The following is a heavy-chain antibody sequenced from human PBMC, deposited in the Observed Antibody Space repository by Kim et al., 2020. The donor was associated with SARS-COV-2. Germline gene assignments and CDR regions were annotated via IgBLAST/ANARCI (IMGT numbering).Heavy chain of an antibody. CDR2: ISGSGGST. D-gene: IGHD4-17*01. Sequence: GGSLRLSCAASGFTFSRYAMTWVRQAPGKGLEWVSGISGSGGSTYYADSVKGRFTISRDNSKNTLYQQMNSLRAEDTALYYCAKDQGNDYGDQLHYWGQGTLVTVSS. V-gene: IGHV3-23*01. CDR3: AKDQGNDYGDQLHY. J-gene: IGHJ4*02. CDR1: GFTFSRYA.